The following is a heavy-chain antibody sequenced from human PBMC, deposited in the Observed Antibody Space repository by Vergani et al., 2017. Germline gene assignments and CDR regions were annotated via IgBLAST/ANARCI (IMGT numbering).Heavy chain of an antibody. CDR2: ISGSGGST. D-gene: IGHD5-12*01. CDR3: ARDLRLLYSRFDP. Sequence: EVQLLESGGDLVQPGGSLRLSCAASGFTFNHYAMTWVRQAPGKGLGWVSGISGSGGSTYYAGSVKGRFTISRDSSKSTMYLQMNSLRDEDTGVYYCARDLRLLYSRFDPWGQGTLVTVSS. CDR1: GFTFNHYA. J-gene: IGHJ5*02. V-gene: IGHV3-23*01.